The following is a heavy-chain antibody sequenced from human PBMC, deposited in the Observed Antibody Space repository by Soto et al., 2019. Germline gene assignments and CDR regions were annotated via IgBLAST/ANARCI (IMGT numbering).Heavy chain of an antibody. CDR1: GFTFNIYA. CDR3: AREDDYGYRYINYGLDV. CDR2: ISFDGTKK. J-gene: IGHJ6*02. D-gene: IGHD4-17*01. Sequence: GALRLSCAASGFTFNIYALHWVRQAPGKGLEWVAVISFDGTKKYYSDSVKGRFTISRDNLKNTLYLQMNNLRVEDAALYFCAREDDYGYRYINYGLDVWGQGTTVTVSS. V-gene: IGHV3-30-3*01.